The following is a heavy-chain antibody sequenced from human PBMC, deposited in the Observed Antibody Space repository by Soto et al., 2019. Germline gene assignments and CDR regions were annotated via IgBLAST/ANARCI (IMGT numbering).Heavy chain of an antibody. J-gene: IGHJ3*02. CDR2: ISYDGSNK. V-gene: IGHV3-30-3*01. Sequence: GGSLRLSCAASGFTFSSYAMHWVRQAPGKGLEWVAVISYDGSNKYYADSVKGRFTISRDNSKNTLYLQMNSLRAEETAVYYCEREGDHYVLLGDAFDIWGQGTMVTVSS. CDR3: EREGDHYVLLGDAFDI. CDR1: GFTFSSYA. D-gene: IGHD3-10*01.